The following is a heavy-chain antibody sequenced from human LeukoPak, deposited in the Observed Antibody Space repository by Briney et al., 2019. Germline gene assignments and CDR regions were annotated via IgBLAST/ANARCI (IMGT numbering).Heavy chain of an antibody. Sequence: SETLSLTCAVYGGSFSGNYWNWIRQPPGKGLEWIGEINHSGSTNYNPSLKGRVTISVETSKNQFSLKLSSVTAADTAVYYCARVSRRMGYSYAHFDYWGQGTLVTVSS. CDR1: GGSFSGNY. D-gene: IGHD5-18*01. CDR2: INHSGST. J-gene: IGHJ4*02. CDR3: ARVSRRMGYSYAHFDY. V-gene: IGHV4-34*01.